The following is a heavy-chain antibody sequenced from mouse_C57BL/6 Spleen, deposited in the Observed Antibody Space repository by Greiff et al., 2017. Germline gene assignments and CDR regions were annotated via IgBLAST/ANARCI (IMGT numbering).Heavy chain of an antibody. J-gene: IGHJ3*01. CDR1: GYTFTGYS. V-gene: IGHV1-61*01. CDR2: FYPADGSI. Sequence: QVQLQQPGAELVRHGSSVKLSCKASGYTFTGYSIDWVKQRPGQGLEWIGYFYPADGSIHYNEKFKDKATLTVDKSSSTVYMELSRLTSEDSAVYYCARRGDDYADYDSLDYWGQGTSVTVSA. CDR3: ARRGDDYADYDSLDY. D-gene: IGHD2-4*01.